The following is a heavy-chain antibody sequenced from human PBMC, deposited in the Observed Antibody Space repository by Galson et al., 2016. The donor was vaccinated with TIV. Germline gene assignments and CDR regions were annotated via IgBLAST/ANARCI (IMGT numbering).Heavy chain of an antibody. CDR3: ARVPHSTYCSTSTCKGYYLAV. Sequence: VKVSCKASGYTFNNFGITWVRQAPGQGLEWMGWISGYSVNTNYAQKFQGRVTMTTDTSTSTAYMELRSLGSDDTAGYYCARVPHSTYCSTSTCKGYYLAVWGRGTTVTVSS. CDR1: GYTFNNFG. CDR2: ISGYSVNT. D-gene: IGHD2-2*01. V-gene: IGHV1-18*01. J-gene: IGHJ6*03.